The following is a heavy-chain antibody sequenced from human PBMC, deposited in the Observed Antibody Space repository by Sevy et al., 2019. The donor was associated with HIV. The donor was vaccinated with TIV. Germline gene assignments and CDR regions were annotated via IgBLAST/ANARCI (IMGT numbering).Heavy chain of an antibody. J-gene: IGHJ6*02. CDR2: IYSGGTT. CDR1: GFTVSSDY. CDR3: ARESSSTWQARYYGMAV. V-gene: IGHV3-66*01. D-gene: IGHD6-13*01. Sequence: GGSLRLSCAASGFTVSSDYMTWVRQAPGKGLEWVSVIYSGGTTYYADSVKGRFTISRDNSKNTVYLQMNSLRAEDTAVYYCARESSSTWQARYYGMAVWGQGTTVTVSS.